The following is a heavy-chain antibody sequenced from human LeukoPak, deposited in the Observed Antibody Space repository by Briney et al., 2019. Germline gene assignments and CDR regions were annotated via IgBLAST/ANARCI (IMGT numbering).Heavy chain of an antibody. CDR3: ARDLEWRAVAGGWFDP. CDR2: ISSSSSYI. V-gene: IGHV3-21*01. Sequence: GGSLRLSCAASGFTFSSYSMNWVRQAPGKGLEWVSSISSSSSYIYYADSVKGRFTISRDNSKNTLYLQMNSLRAEDTAVYYCARDLEWRAVAGGWFDPWGQGTLVTVSS. D-gene: IGHD6-19*01. CDR1: GFTFSSYS. J-gene: IGHJ5*02.